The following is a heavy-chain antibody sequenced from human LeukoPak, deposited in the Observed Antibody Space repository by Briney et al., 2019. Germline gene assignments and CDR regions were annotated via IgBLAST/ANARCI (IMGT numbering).Heavy chain of an antibody. J-gene: IGHJ6*02. CDR1: RFTFSDYN. CDR2: ITNGGSTI. Sequence: GXXLRLSCAASRFTFSDYNMNWVRQAPGKGLEWVSYITNGGSTIHHADSVKGRFTISRDNAKKTLYLQMNSLRAEDTAVYYCARSIGLTGGGVDVWGQGTTVTVSS. V-gene: IGHV3-11*01. D-gene: IGHD3-9*01. CDR3: ARSIGLTGGGVDV.